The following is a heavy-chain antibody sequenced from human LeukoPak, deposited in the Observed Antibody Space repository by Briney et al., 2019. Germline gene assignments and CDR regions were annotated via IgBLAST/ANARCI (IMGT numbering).Heavy chain of an antibody. CDR1: GGSISTDY. J-gene: IGHJ4*02. Sequence: SETLSVTCNVSGGSISTDYWNWIRQAPGKGLEWIGYMYYSGSTSYNPSLESRVTISVHTSKNQFSLKVTSVTPPDTAVYYCARCGYSYGSDFDYWGQGTLVTVSS. V-gene: IGHV4-59*01. CDR2: MYYSGST. D-gene: IGHD5-18*01. CDR3: ARCGYSYGSDFDY.